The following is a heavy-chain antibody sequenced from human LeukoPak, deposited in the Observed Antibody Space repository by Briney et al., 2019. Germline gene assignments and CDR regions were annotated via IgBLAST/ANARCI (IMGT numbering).Heavy chain of an antibody. J-gene: IGHJ4*02. CDR3: AKATGYTSAWPSVVDY. CDR2: ISGSGDST. CDR1: GFTFRTYA. Sequence: PGGSLRLSCAASGFTFRTYAMNWVRQAPGKGLECVSAISGSGDSTYYADSVKGRFTISRDNSKNTLYLLMNSLRAEDTAVYYCAKATGYTSAWPSVVDYWGQGTLVTVSS. V-gene: IGHV3-23*01. D-gene: IGHD6-19*01.